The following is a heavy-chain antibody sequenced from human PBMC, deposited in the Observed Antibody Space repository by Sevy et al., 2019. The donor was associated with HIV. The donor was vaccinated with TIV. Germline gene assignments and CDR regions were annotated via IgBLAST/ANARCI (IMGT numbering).Heavy chain of an antibody. CDR3: AREAYYYDSREENRFDP. J-gene: IGHJ5*02. Sequence: GGSLRLSCKASGFTFSTYSMHWVRQAPGKGLEWVSSISRTSTTTYYADSAKGRFTISRDNAKNSLYLQMNSLRDEDTAVYYCAREAYYYDSREENRFDPWGQGTLVTVSS. V-gene: IGHV3-48*02. CDR1: GFTFSTYS. CDR2: ISRTSTTT. D-gene: IGHD3-22*01.